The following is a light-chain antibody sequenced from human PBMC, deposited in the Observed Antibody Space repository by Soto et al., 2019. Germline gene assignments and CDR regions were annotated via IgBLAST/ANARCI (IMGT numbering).Light chain of an antibody. CDR1: QSISSW. V-gene: IGKV1-5*03. Sequence: DIPMTQSPSTLSASVGDRVTITCRASQSISSWLAWYQQKPGKAPKLLIYKASSLESGVPSRFSGSGSGTEFTLTISSLXPDXXXTXXXXXXXXSPTFGQGTKVEIK. CDR2: KAS. CDR3: XXXXXSPT. J-gene: IGKJ1*01.